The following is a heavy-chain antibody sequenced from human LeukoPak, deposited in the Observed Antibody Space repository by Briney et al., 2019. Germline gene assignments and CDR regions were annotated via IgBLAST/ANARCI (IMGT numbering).Heavy chain of an antibody. J-gene: IGHJ4*02. V-gene: IGHV3-53*01. CDR3: ARADYGDYYVDY. D-gene: IGHD4-17*01. CDR1: GFTVSSNY. Sequence: PGGSLRLSCAASGFTVSSNYMSWVRQAPGKGLGWVSVIYSGGSTYYADSVKGRFTISRDNSKNTLYLQMNSLRAEDTAVYYCARADYGDYYVDYWGQGTLVTVSS. CDR2: IYSGGST.